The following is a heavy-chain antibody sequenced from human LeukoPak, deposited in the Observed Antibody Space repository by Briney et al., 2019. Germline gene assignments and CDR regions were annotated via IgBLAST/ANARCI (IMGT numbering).Heavy chain of an antibody. D-gene: IGHD3-22*01. CDR1: GGSISSYY. Sequence: SETLSLTCTVPGGSISSYYWSWIRQPPGKGLEWIGYIYYSGSPNYNPPLKSRVTISVDTSKNQFSLKLSSVTAADTAVYYGARGGYYYDSSGYWGAFDIWGQGTMVTVSS. CDR3: ARGGYYYDSSGYWGAFDI. J-gene: IGHJ3*02. V-gene: IGHV4-59*01. CDR2: IYYSGSP.